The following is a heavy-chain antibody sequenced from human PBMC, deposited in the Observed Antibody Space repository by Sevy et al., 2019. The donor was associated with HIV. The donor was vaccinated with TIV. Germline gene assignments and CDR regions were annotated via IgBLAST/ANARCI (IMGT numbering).Heavy chain of an antibody. J-gene: IGHJ4*02. Sequence: GGSLRLSCSASGFTFRSYAMNWVRQAPGKGLEWVSAITGNGGSTYYADSVKGRLTISRDNSKGTLYLQMNSLRAEDTALYYCAKDLAYESSGYHDYWGQGTLVTVSS. CDR1: GFTFRSYA. D-gene: IGHD3-22*01. V-gene: IGHV3-23*01. CDR3: AKDLAYESSGYHDY. CDR2: ITGNGGST.